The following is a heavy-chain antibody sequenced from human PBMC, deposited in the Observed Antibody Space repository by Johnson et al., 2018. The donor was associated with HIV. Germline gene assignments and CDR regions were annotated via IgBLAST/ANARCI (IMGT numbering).Heavy chain of an antibody. D-gene: IGHD6-13*01. CDR3: AKDGGSSSWYWVGAFDI. CDR1: GFTFSSYA. Sequence: VQVVESGGGLVQPGGSLRLSCAASGFTFSSYAMSWVRQAPGKGLEWVSAISGSGGSTYYADSVKGRLTISRDNSKNTLHLQRHSLRAEDTAVYYCAKDGGSSSWYWVGAFDIWGQGIMVTVSS. V-gene: IGHV3-23*04. CDR2: ISGSGGST. J-gene: IGHJ3*02.